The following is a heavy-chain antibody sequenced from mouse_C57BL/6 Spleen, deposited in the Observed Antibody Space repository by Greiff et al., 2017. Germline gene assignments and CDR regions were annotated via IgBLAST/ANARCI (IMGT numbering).Heavy chain of an antibody. V-gene: IGHV1-7*01. J-gene: IGHJ2*01. CDR2: INPSSGYT. D-gene: IGHD2-4*01. Sequence: QVQLQQSGAELAKPGASVKLSCKASGYTFTSYWMHWVKQRPGQGLEWIGYINPSSGYTKYNQKFKDKATLTADKSSDTAYMRLSSLTYEDSAVYYCARKGYYDYDGGTYWGQGTPLTVSA. CDR1: GYTFTSYW. CDR3: ARKGYYDYDGGTY.